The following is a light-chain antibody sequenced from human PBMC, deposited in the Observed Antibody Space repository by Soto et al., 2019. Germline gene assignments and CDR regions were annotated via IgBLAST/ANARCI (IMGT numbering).Light chain of an antibody. Sequence: DIQMTQPPSSVSASVGDRVTITCRASQGINSWLAWYQQKSGKAPKLLIYSASSLVSGVPSRFSGSGSGTDFTLTISSLQPEDFATYYCQQANTFALTFGGGTKVDIK. J-gene: IGKJ4*01. V-gene: IGKV1-12*01. CDR2: SAS. CDR1: QGINSW. CDR3: QQANTFALT.